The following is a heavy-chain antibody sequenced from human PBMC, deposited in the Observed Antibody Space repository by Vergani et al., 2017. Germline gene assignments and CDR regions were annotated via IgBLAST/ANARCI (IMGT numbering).Heavy chain of an antibody. Sequence: QVQLVQSGSELKKPGASVKVSCKASGYTFTSYATNWVRHARGQGREWMGWINTNAGNPTYAQGFTGLFVFSLDTSVSTAYLRISSLKAENTAVYYSAKEYRPGGGRRDALDYWGQGTLVTVSS. J-gene: IGHJ4*02. CDR2: INTNAGNP. CDR1: GYTFTSYA. V-gene: IGHV7-4-1*02. CDR3: AKEYRPGGGRRDALDY. D-gene: IGHD3-16*01.